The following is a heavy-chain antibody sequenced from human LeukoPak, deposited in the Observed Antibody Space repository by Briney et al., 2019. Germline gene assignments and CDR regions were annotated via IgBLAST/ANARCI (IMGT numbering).Heavy chain of an antibody. CDR3: AKWDIVVVVAADY. D-gene: IGHD2-15*01. CDR2: ISGSGGSA. J-gene: IGHJ4*02. CDR1: GFTFSSYA. Sequence: GGSLRLSCAASGFTFSSYAMSWVRQAPGKGLEWVSAISGSGGSAYYADSVKGRFTISRDNSKNTLYLQMNSLRAEDTAVYYCAKWDIVVVVAADYWGQGTLVTVSS. V-gene: IGHV3-23*01.